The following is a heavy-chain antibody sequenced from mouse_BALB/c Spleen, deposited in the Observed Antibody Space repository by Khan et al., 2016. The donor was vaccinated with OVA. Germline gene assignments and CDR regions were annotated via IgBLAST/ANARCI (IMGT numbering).Heavy chain of an antibody. CDR1: GFSLTSYG. V-gene: IGHV2-2*02. D-gene: IGHD2-4*01. CDR3: ARNYDYDEGLAY. Sequence: QVQLQQPGPGLVQPPQSLSITCTVSGFSLTSYGVHWVRQSPGKGLEWLGVIWSGGSTDYNAALISRLNISKDNSKSQAFFKMNSLQANDTAIYCCARNYDYDEGLAYWGQGTLVTVSA. CDR2: IWSGGST. J-gene: IGHJ3*01.